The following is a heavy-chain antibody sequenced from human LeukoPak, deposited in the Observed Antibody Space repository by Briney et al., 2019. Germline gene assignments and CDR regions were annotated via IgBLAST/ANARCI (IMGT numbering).Heavy chain of an antibody. D-gene: IGHD4-17*01. CDR3: ARTADYGDYFDY. CDR2: IYYSGST. V-gene: IGHV4-61*01. CDR1: DGSVSSGSYY. J-gene: IGHJ4*02. Sequence: SETLSLTCTVSDGSVSSGSYYWSWIRQPPGKGLEWIGYIYYSGSTNYNPSLKSRVTISVDRSKNQFSLKLSSVTAADTAVYYCARTADYGDYFDYWGQGTLVTVSS.